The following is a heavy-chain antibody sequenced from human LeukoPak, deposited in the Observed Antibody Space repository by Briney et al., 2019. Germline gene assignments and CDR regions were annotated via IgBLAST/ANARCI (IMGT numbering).Heavy chain of an antibody. CDR2: INPSGGST. D-gene: IGHD6-6*01. Sequence: ASVKVSCKASGYTFTSYYMHWVRQGPGQGLEWMGIINPSGGSTSYAQKFQGRVTMARDTSTNTVYMELSSLRSEDTAVFYCVRGASSIAALNPFWYFDLWGRGTLVTVSS. CDR3: VRGASSIAALNPFWYFDL. V-gene: IGHV1-46*01. CDR1: GYTFTSYY. J-gene: IGHJ2*01.